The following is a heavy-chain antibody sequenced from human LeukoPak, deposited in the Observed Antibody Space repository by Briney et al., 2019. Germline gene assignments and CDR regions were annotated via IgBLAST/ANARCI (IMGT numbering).Heavy chain of an antibody. CDR1: GLTVSSNH. Sequence: GGSLKLSCAASGLTVSSNHMAWVRQAPGKGLEWVSVIYTGGITYYADSVQGRFTISRDNSKNTLYLQMNSLRVEDTALYYCARDHAAAGGGLDYWGQGTQVIVSS. CDR2: IYTGGIT. J-gene: IGHJ4*02. D-gene: IGHD6-13*01. V-gene: IGHV3-53*01. CDR3: ARDHAAAGGGLDY.